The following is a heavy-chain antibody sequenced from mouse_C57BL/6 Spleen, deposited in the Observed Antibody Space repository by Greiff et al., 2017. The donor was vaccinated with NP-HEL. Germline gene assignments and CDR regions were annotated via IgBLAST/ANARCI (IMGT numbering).Heavy chain of an antibody. CDR3: ARGGYYGSSLPFDY. CDR2: FHPYNDDT. J-gene: IGHJ2*01. D-gene: IGHD1-1*01. V-gene: IGHV1-47*01. CDR1: GYTFTTYP. Sequence: QVQLKESGAELVKPEASVKMSCKASGYTFTTYPIEWMKQNHGKSLEWIGNFHPYNDDTKYNEKFKGKATLTVEKSSSTVYLELSRLTSDDSAVYYCARGGYYGSSLPFDYWGQGTTLTVSS.